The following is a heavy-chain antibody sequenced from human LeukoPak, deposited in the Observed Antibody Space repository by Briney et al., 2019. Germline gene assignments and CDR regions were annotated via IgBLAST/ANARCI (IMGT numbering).Heavy chain of an antibody. J-gene: IGHJ4*02. CDR1: GGSISSSSYY. D-gene: IGHD1-26*01. CDR2: IYYSGST. V-gene: IGHV4-39*01. Sequence: PSETLSLTCTVSGGSISSSSYYWGWIRQPPGKGLEWIGSIYYSGSTYYNPSLKSRVTISVDTSKNQFSLKLSSVTAADTAVYYCARGLKSGRHLSDYWGQGTLVTVSS. CDR3: ARGLKSGRHLSDY.